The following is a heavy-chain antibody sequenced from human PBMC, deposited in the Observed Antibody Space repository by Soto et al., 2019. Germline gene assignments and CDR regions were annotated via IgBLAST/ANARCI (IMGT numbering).Heavy chain of an antibody. D-gene: IGHD2-15*01. CDR3: TRGIVVVVAATLGGDAFDI. CDR1: GFTFGDYA. CDR2: IRSKAYGGTT. V-gene: IGHV3-49*03. J-gene: IGHJ3*02. Sequence: PGGSLRLSCTASGFTFGDYAMSWFRQAPGKGLEWVGFIRSKAYGGTTEYAASVKGRFSISRDDSKSIAYLQMNSLKTEDTAVYYCTRGIVVVVAATLGGDAFDIWGQGTMVTVSS.